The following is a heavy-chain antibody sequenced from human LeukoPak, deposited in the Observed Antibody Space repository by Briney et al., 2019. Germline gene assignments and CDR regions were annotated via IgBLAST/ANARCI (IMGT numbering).Heavy chain of an antibody. D-gene: IGHD3-22*01. V-gene: IGHV3-23*01. CDR3: AKEGYDSSGYEVRATAPFDY. J-gene: IGHJ4*02. CDR1: GFTFSSYA. Sequence: WGSLRLSCAASGFTFSSYARSWVRQAPGKGLEWVSAISGSGGSTYYADSVQGRFTISRENSKHTLYLQMNSLRAEDTAVYYCAKEGYDSSGYEVRATAPFDYWGQGTLVTVSS. CDR2: ISGSGGST.